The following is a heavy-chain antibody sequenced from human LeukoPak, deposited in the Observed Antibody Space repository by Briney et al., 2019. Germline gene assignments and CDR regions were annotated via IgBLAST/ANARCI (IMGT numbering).Heavy chain of an antibody. CDR3: ARLASSSWPLYYYYGMDV. CDR1: GYTFTSYD. D-gene: IGHD6-13*01. J-gene: IGHJ6*02. CDR2: TNPNNGNT. Sequence: GASVKVSCKASGYTFTSYDINWVRQATGQGLEWMGWTNPNNGNTSYAQKFQGRVTMTRSTSISTAYMELSSLRSEDTAVYYCARLASSSWPLYYYYGMDVWGQGTTVTVSS. V-gene: IGHV1-8*01.